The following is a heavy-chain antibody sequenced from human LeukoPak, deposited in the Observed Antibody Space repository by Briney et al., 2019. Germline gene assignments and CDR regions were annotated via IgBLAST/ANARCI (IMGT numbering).Heavy chain of an antibody. D-gene: IGHD5-18*01. CDR1: GVTFSSYW. CDR3: AKDEDGGNTAMYY. V-gene: IGHV3-30*18. J-gene: IGHJ4*02. Sequence: GGSLRLSCAASGVTFSSYWMSWVRQAPGKGLEWVAVISYDGSNKYYADSVKGRFAISRDNSKNTLYLQMNSLRAEDTAVYYCAKDEDGGNTAMYYWGQGTLVTVSS. CDR2: ISYDGSNK.